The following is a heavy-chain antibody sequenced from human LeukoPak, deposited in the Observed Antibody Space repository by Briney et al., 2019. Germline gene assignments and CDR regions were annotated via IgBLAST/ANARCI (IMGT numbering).Heavy chain of an antibody. J-gene: IGHJ6*04. Sequence: PGVSLRLSCAASGFTFSSYSMNWVRQAPGKGLEWVSSISSRSTYIYHADSVKGRFTISRDNAKNSLFLQMNSLRAEDTAVYFCAKSTRAVMAMMDVWGKGTTVTVSS. CDR3: AKSTRAVMAMMDV. V-gene: IGHV3-21*01. CDR1: GFTFSSYS. CDR2: ISSRSTYI. D-gene: IGHD3-16*01.